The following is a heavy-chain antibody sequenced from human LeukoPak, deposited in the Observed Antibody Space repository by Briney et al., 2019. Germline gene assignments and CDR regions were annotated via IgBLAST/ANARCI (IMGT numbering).Heavy chain of an antibody. CDR1: GFTFSSYA. D-gene: IGHD6-19*01. J-gene: IGHJ4*02. Sequence: GGSLRLSCAASGFTFSSYAMSWVRQAPGKGLEWVSAISGSGGSTYYADSVKGRFTISRDNSKNTLYLQMNSLRAEDTAVYYCAKVLYSSGWFAGPYYFDYWGQGTLVTVSS. CDR3: AKVLYSSGWFAGPYYFDY. V-gene: IGHV3-23*01. CDR2: ISGSGGST.